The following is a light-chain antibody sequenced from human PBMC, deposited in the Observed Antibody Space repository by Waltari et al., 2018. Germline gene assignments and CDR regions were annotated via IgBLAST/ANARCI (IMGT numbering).Light chain of an antibody. CDR2: DAS. V-gene: IGKV1-39*01. J-gene: IGKJ4*01. CDR3: QQTVTNPFVT. CDR1: QTLNTY. Sequence: DIQMTQSPSSLSASVGDRVTLTCRAGQTLNTYLTWYQQKPGKAPRLLIYDASSLQSGVPSRFSGSGSGTECTLTITSLQPEDFATYFCQQTVTNPFVTFGGGTKVEVK.